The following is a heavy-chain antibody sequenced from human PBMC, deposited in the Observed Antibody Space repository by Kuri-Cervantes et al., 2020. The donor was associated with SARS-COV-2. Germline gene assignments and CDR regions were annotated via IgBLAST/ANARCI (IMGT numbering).Heavy chain of an antibody. J-gene: IGHJ4*02. CDR3: AKDRVGVQDF. CDR1: GFNFSRTD. Sequence: GGSLRLSCAASGFNFSRTDMHRVRQAPGKGLEWVAVISHDGKNKKCIASGKGRFTISRDNSQNTLYLHMKSLRSEDTAMYYCAKDRVGVQDFWGQGTLVTVSS. D-gene: IGHD2-8*01. CDR2: ISHDGKNK. V-gene: IGHV3-30*18.